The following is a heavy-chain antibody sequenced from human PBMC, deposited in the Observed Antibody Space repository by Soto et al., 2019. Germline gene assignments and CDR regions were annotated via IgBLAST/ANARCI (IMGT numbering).Heavy chain of an antibody. CDR3: ASDSPTVRYYYGMDV. D-gene: IGHD3-3*01. J-gene: IGHJ6*02. V-gene: IGHV5-10-1*01. CDR2: IDHSDSYT. CDR1: GYSFTSYW. Sequence: GESLKISCKGSGYSFTSYWISWVRPMPGKGLEGMGRIDHSDSYTNYSPSFQGHVTISADKSISTAYLQWSSLKASDTAMYYCASDSPTVRYYYGMDVWGQGTKVTVSS.